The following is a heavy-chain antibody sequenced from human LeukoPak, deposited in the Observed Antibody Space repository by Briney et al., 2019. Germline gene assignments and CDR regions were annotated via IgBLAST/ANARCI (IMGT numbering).Heavy chain of an antibody. CDR1: GFTFNTYN. V-gene: IGHV3-21*01. CDR3: ARGTNWSPLDFDF. D-gene: IGHD1-20*01. Sequence: TGGSLRLSCVASGFTFNTYNIHWVRQAPGKALEWVSTISSSSDNYKYCADSVKGRFTISRDNAKNSLYLQMNSLRAEDTAVYFCARGTNWSPLDFDFWGQGTQVTVSS. J-gene: IGHJ4*02. CDR2: ISSSSDNYK.